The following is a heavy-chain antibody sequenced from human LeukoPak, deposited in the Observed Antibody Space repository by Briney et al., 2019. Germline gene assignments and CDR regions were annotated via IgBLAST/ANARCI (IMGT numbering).Heavy chain of an antibody. J-gene: IGHJ5*02. D-gene: IGHD2-2*01. CDR3: ARPRYCSSTSCFGWFDP. Sequence: GASVKVSCKASGYTFINYYIHWVRQAPGQGLEWMGWMNPNSGNTGYAQKFQGRVTMTRNTSISTAYMELSSLRSEDTAVYYCARPRYCSSTSCFGWFDPWGQGTLVTVSS. CDR2: MNPNSGNT. V-gene: IGHV1-8*02. CDR1: GYTFINYY.